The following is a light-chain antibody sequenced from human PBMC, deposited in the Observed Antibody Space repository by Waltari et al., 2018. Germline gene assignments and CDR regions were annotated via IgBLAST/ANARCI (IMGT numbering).Light chain of an antibody. V-gene: IGKV3-20*01. CDR2: GTS. Sequence: EIVLTQSPATLSLSPGETATLSSRASEKGRRSYLAWYQQQPGQAPRRLSLGTSTWATGSPDRVSGSASEKDFSLTINRLEREDSAVYLGQQYGNSPLWTFGLGTKLEIK. CDR1: EKGRRSY. CDR3: QQYGNSPLWT. J-gene: IGKJ1*01.